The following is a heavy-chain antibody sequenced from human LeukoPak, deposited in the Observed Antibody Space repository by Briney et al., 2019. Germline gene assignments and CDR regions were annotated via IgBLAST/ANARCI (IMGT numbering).Heavy chain of an antibody. J-gene: IGHJ4*02. V-gene: IGHV3-21*01. CDR1: GFTFSSYS. D-gene: IGHD6-13*01. CDR3: AREGYSSSWFNHGGYYFDY. CDR2: ISSSSSYI. Sequence: GGSLRLSCAASGFTFSSYSMNWVRQAPGKGLEWVSSISSSSSYIYYADSVKGRFTISRDNAKNSLYLQMNSLRAEDTAVYYCAREGYSSSWFNHGGYYFDYWGQGTLVTVSS.